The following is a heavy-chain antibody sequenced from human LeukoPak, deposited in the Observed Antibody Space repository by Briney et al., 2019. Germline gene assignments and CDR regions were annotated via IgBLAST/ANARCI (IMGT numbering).Heavy chain of an antibody. J-gene: IGHJ4*02. CDR3: ARGYILTSYCFDF. CDR1: GGSITGYY. CDR2: IHYTGAT. V-gene: IGHV4-34*01. Sequence: SETLSLTCAVYGGSITGYYWSWIRQTPGRGLEWVGEIHYTGATSYNPSLKSRATISTDTSKHQFSLRLSSVTAADTAVYYCARGYILTSYCFDFWGQGALVTVSS. D-gene: IGHD3-9*01.